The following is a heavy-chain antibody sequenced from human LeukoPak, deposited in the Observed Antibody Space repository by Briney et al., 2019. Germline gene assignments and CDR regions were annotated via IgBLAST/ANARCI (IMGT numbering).Heavy chain of an antibody. CDR1: GGSISSSSYY. V-gene: IGHV4-39*01. CDR2: IYYSGST. J-gene: IGHJ4*02. D-gene: IGHD4/OR15-4a*01. CDR3: ATATSYGGIDY. Sequence: SETLSLTCTVSGGSISSSSYYWGWIRQPPGKGLEWMGSIYYSGSTYYNPSLKSRVTISVDTSKNQFSLKLSSVTASDTAVYYCATATSYGGIDYWGQGTLVTVSS.